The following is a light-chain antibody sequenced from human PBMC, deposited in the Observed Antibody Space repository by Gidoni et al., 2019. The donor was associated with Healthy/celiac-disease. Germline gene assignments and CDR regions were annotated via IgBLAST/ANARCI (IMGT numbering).Light chain of an antibody. CDR2: QDS. Sequence: SYELTQPPSVSVSPGQTASITCSGDKLGDKYACWYQQKPGQSPVLVIYQDSKRPSGIPERFSGSYSGNTATLTISGTQAMDEADYDCQAWDSSTVVFGTGTKVTVL. J-gene: IGLJ1*01. CDR1: KLGDKY. V-gene: IGLV3-1*01. CDR3: QAWDSSTVV.